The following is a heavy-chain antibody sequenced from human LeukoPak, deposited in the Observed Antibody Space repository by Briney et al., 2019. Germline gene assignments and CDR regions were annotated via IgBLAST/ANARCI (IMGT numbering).Heavy chain of an antibody. CDR1: GFTFSSYS. V-gene: IGHV3-21*01. Sequence: GGSLRLSCAASGFTFSSYSMNWVRQAPGKGLEWVSSISSSSSYIYYADSVKGRFTISRDNAKNSLYLQMNSLRAEDTAVYYCARDCSGGSCEGSNFDYWGQGTLVTVSS. J-gene: IGHJ4*02. D-gene: IGHD2-15*01. CDR3: ARDCSGGSCEGSNFDY. CDR2: ISSSSSYI.